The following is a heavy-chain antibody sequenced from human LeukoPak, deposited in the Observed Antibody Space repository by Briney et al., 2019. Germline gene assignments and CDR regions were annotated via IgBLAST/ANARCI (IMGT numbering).Heavy chain of an antibody. J-gene: IGHJ4*02. CDR2: TFYSGNT. V-gene: IGHV4-39*01. CDR3: ARRGYYDSSGHFDY. CDR1: GGSISSSSYY. Sequence: SETLSLTCTVSGGSISSSSYYWGWIRQPPGKSLEWIGGTFYSGNTYYNPSLRSRVTISVDISKNQFSLKLSSVTAADTAVCYCARRGYYDSSGHFDYWGQGTLVTVSS. D-gene: IGHD3-22*01.